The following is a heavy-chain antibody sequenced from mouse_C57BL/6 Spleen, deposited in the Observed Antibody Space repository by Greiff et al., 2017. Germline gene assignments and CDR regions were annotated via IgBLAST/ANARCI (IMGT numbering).Heavy chain of an antibody. V-gene: IGHV2-2*01. CDR3: ARRLRRAMDY. Sequence: VQLLESGPGLVQPSQSLSITCTASGYSLTSYGVHWVRQSPGKGLEWLGVICRGGSTDYNAAFISRLSIINDNSKSQVFFKMNSLQADDTAIYYCARRLRRAMDYWGQGTSVTVSS. CDR1: GYSLTSYG. J-gene: IGHJ4*01. D-gene: IGHD2-4*01. CDR2: ICRGGST.